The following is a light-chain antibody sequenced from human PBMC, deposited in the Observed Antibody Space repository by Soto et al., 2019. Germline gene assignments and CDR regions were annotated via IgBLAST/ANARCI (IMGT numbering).Light chain of an antibody. Sequence: EIVLTQSPGTLSLSPGERATLSCRASQSVSSSYLAWYQQKPGQAPRLLIYGASTRATGIPARFSGSGSGTEFTLTISSLQSEDFAVYYCQHYKTWPLAFGGGTKVDI. CDR1: QSVSSSY. V-gene: IGKV3-15*01. CDR3: QHYKTWPLA. J-gene: IGKJ4*01. CDR2: GAS.